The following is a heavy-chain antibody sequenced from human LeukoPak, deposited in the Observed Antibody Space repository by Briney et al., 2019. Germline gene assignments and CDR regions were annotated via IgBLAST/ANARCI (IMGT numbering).Heavy chain of an antibody. CDR3: ARDIHSSSWYADAFDI. J-gene: IGHJ3*02. Sequence: SETLSLTCTVSGYSISSGYYWGWIRQPPGKGLEWIGSIYHSGSTYYNPSLKSRVTISVDTSKNQFSLKLSYVTAADTAVYYCARDIHSSSWYADAFDIWGQGTMVTVSS. V-gene: IGHV4-38-2*02. CDR2: IYHSGST. CDR1: GYSISSGYY. D-gene: IGHD6-13*01.